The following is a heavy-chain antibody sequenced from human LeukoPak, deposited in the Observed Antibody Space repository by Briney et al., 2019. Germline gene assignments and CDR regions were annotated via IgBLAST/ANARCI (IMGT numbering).Heavy chain of an antibody. CDR2: IYSGGTT. CDR1: GFIVSSSY. V-gene: IGHV3-53*01. Sequence: PGGSLRLSCAASGFIVSSSYMSWVRQAPGKGLEWVSAIYSGGTTYYADSVKGRFTISRDNSKNTLYLQMNSLRAEDTAVYYCARETRYYYMDVWGKGTTVTVSS. J-gene: IGHJ6*03. CDR3: ARETRYYYMDV.